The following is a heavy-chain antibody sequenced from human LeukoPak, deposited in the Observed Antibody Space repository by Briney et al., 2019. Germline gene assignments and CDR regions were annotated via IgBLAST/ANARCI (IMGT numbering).Heavy chain of an antibody. CDR3: ARAAPWFDP. CDR1: VGSISSYY. J-gene: IGHJ5*02. V-gene: IGHV4-59*01. CDR2: IYYSGST. Sequence: SETLSLTCTVSVGSISSYYWSWIRQPPGKGLEWIGYIYYSGSTNYNPSLKSRVTISVDTSKNQFSLKLSSVTAAYTAVYYCARAAPWFDPWGPGTLVTVSS.